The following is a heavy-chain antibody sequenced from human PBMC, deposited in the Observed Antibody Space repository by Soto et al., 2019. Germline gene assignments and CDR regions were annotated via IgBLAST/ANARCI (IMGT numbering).Heavy chain of an antibody. V-gene: IGHV1-3*04. Sequence: QVQLLQSGAEVKKPGASVKVSCKAFGYTFTSYAVHWLRQAPGQRLEWLGWINIGDGDTKYAQKLNDRVTLIRDRSANTTYMELTSLRFEDTAVYYCARDQVATSYPFAMEYWGQGTLITVSS. CDR3: ARDQVATSYPFAMEY. J-gene: IGHJ4*02. D-gene: IGHD2-2*01. CDR1: GYTFTSYA. CDR2: INIGDGDT.